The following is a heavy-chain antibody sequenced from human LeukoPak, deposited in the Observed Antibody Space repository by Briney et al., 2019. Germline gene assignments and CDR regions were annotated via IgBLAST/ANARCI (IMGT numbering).Heavy chain of an antibody. Sequence: SQTLSLTCTVSGVSINNGDYYWGWIRQHPGKGLEWIGYIYYSGNTYYNPSLKSRVTISVDPSKNQFSLKLTSVTDADTAVYYCATRGYGSTWHSQNWGQGTLVTVSS. CDR3: ATRGYGSTWHSQN. CDR1: GVSINNGDYY. CDR2: IYYSGNT. J-gene: IGHJ4*02. D-gene: IGHD6-13*01. V-gene: IGHV4-31*03.